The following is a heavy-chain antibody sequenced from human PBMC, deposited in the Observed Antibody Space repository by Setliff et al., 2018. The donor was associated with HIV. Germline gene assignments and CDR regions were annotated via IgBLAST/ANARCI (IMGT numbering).Heavy chain of an antibody. CDR3: ARARSSSGWVDAFDI. CDR1: GDTFSNYA. V-gene: IGHV1-69*05. J-gene: IGHJ3*02. CDR2: IIPIFGTA. D-gene: IGHD6-19*01. Sequence: ASVKVSCKASGDTFSNYAISWVRQAPGQGLEWMGGIIPIFGTASHAQKFQGRVTITTDESTSTAYMELSSLRFEDTAVYYCARARSSSGWVDAFDIWGQGTMVTVSS.